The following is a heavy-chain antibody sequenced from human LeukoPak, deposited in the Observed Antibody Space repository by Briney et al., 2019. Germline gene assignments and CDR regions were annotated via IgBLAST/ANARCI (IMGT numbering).Heavy chain of an antibody. J-gene: IGHJ4*02. V-gene: IGHV1-18*01. CDR2: ISAYNGNT. CDR1: GYTFTSYG. CDR3: ARSSLYSSSSSFDY. Sequence: GASVKVSCKASGYTFTSYGISWVRQAPGQGLEWMGWISAYNGNTNYAQKLQGRVTMTTDTSTSTAYMELRSLRSDDTAVYYCARSSLYSSSSSFDYWGQGTLATVSS. D-gene: IGHD6-6*01.